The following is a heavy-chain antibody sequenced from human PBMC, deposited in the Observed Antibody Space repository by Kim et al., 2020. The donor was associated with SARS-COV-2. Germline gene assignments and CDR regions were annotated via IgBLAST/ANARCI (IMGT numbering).Heavy chain of an antibody. Sequence: IEHTDSVKGRFTISRHNAKNSLYLQMNRLRAEDTAVYYCARFTVVPAAMDWGQGTLVTVSS. CDR3: ARFTVVPAAMD. J-gene: IGHJ4*02. CDR2: I. V-gene: IGHV3-48*04. D-gene: IGHD2-2*01.